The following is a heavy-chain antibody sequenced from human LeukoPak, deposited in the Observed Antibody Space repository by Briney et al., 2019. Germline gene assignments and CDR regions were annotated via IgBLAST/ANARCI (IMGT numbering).Heavy chain of an antibody. CDR1: GYTFTSYG. CDR3: ARRAAGPYSGYYYYYMDV. Sequence: ASVKVSCKASGYTFTSYGISRVRQAPGQGLEWMGWISAYNGNTNYAQKLQGRVTMTTDTSTSTAYMELRSLRSDDTAVYYCARRAAGPYSGYYYYYMDVWGKGTTVTVSS. CDR2: ISAYNGNT. D-gene: IGHD3-9*01. V-gene: IGHV1-18*01. J-gene: IGHJ6*03.